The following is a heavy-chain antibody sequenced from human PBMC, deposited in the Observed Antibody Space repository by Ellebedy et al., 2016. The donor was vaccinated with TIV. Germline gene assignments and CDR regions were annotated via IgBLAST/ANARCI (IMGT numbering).Heavy chain of an antibody. CDR2: IYYSGTT. Sequence: SETLSLXXTVSGSSISSSSFHWGWIRQPPGKGLEWIATIYYSGTTYYNPSLKSRVTILADTSKNQFSLRLNSVTAADTAVYYCARRLGARPPTDWGQGTLVTVSS. CDR1: GSSISSSSFH. CDR3: ARRLGARPPTD. D-gene: IGHD1-26*01. J-gene: IGHJ4*02. V-gene: IGHV4-39*01.